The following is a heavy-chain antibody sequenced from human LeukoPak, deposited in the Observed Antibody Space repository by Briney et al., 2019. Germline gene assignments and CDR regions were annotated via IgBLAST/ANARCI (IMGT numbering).Heavy chain of an antibody. J-gene: IGHJ6*03. CDR3: ARAGGFGGYYYMDV. CDR2: INPNSGGT. Sequence: ASVKVSCKASGYTFTGYYMHWVRQAPGQGLEWMGWINPNSGGTNYAQKFQGRVTMTRDTSISTAYMELSRLRSDDTAVYYCARAGGFGGYYYMDVWGKGTTVTVSS. D-gene: IGHD3-3*01. CDR1: GYTFTGYY. V-gene: IGHV1-2*02.